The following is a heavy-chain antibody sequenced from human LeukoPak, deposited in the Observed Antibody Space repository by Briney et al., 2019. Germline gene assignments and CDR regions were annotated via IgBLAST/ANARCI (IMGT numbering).Heavy chain of an antibody. CDR3: ARVNSWTEEPDTGFDY. V-gene: IGHV6-1*01. Sequence: SQTLSLTCAISGDSVSSTRSAWNWLRQSPSRGLEWLGRTYYRSKLYNDYAVSVKSRITIKPDTSKNQFSLQLNSVTPEDTAVYYCARVNSWTEEPDTGFDYWGQGSLVTVSS. CDR2: TYYRSKLYN. D-gene: IGHD1-14*01. J-gene: IGHJ4*02. CDR1: GDSVSSTRSA.